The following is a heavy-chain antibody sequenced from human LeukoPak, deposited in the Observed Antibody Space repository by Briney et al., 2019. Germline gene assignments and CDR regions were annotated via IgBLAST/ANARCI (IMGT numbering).Heavy chain of an antibody. CDR1: GFTFSNYG. D-gene: IGHD5-24*01. V-gene: IGHV3-30*03. Sequence: PGGSLRLSCVASGFTFSNYGIHWVRQAPGKGLERVASISWDGRNKRYADSVTGRFTISRDNPQNTLYLQMNSLRGEDTAVYYCARETPRRGETRDGYRWGQGTVVTVSS. CDR3: ARETPRRGETRDGYR. J-gene: IGHJ4*02. CDR2: ISWDGRNK.